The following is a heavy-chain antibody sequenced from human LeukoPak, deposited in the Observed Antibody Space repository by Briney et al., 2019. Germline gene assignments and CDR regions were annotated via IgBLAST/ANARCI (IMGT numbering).Heavy chain of an antibody. Sequence: ASVKVSCKASGYPFTSYDINWVRQATGQGLEWIGWVNPNSGNTGYAQKFQGRVTITRNTAISTAYMELSSLRSEDTAIYYCAIDYGGNSGWFDPWGQGTLVTVSS. CDR3: AIDYGGNSGWFDP. D-gene: IGHD4-23*01. CDR1: GYPFTSYD. CDR2: VNPNSGNT. V-gene: IGHV1-8*03. J-gene: IGHJ5*02.